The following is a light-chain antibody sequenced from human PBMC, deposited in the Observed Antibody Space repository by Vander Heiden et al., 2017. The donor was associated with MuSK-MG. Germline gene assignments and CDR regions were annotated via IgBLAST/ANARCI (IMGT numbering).Light chain of an antibody. Sequence: DIQMTQSPSSLSASVGDRVIITCQASQDISIYLNWVQQKPGKAPEVLIYDVSNLETGVPSRFSGSGFGTYFTFTIDILQPEDIATYYCQHYDNLPRLTFGGGTKVEIK. CDR1: QDISIY. CDR2: DVS. V-gene: IGKV1-33*01. CDR3: QHYDNLPRLT. J-gene: IGKJ4*01.